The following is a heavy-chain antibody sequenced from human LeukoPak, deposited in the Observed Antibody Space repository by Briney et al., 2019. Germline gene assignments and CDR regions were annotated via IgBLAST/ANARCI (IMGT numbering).Heavy chain of an antibody. V-gene: IGHV3-23*01. Sequence: GGSLRLSCAASGFTFSSYGMHWVRQAPGKGLEWVSAISGSGDSTYYADSVKGRFTISRDSSKNTLYLQVNSLRVEDTAIYYCAKEGRVSRDWFFDYWGQGTLVTVSS. CDR1: GFTFSSYG. D-gene: IGHD3/OR15-3a*01. CDR2: ISGSGDST. J-gene: IGHJ4*02. CDR3: AKEGRVSRDWFFDY.